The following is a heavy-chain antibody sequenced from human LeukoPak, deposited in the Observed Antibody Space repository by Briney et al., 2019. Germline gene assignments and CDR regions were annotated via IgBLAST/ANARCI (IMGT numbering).Heavy chain of an antibody. J-gene: IGHJ4*02. CDR1: GYTFTSYG. Sequence: GASVKVSCKASGYTFTSYGISWVRQAPGQGLEWMGRINPNSGGTNYAQKFQGRVTMTRDTSISTAYMELSRLRSDDTAVYYCARGDVLRFLGGDYHFDYWGQGTLVTVSS. V-gene: IGHV1-2*06. D-gene: IGHD3-3*01. CDR3: ARGDVLRFLGGDYHFDY. CDR2: INPNSGGT.